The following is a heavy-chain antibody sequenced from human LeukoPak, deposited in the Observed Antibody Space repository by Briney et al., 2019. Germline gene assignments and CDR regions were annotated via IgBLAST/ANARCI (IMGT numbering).Heavy chain of an antibody. D-gene: IGHD5-24*01. J-gene: IGHJ6*02. CDR2: INPNSGGT. CDR1: GYTFTGYY. V-gene: IGHV1-2*02. CDR3: ARDRAGDGKPRGYYYGMDV. Sequence: ASVKVSCKASGYTFTGYYMHWVRQAPGQGLERMVWINPNSGGTNYAQKFQGRVTMTRDTSISTAYMELSRLRSDDTAVYYCARDRAGDGKPRGYYYGMDVWGQGTTVTVSS.